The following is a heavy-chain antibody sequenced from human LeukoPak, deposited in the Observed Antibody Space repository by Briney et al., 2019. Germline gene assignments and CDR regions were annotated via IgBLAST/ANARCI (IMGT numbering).Heavy chain of an antibody. CDR1: GFAFADYA. CDR3: AKRFPCESGSYSVMDV. J-gene: IGHJ6*02. CDR2: ISYRSEYM. D-gene: IGHD3-10*01. Sequence: GGSLRLSCAASGFAFADYAMNWVRQAPGKGLEWVSSISYRSEYMFYADSVKGRFTISRDNAKSALFLQMNSLRADDTAVYYCAKRFPCESGSYSVMDVWGQGTTVTVSS. V-gene: IGHV3-21*04.